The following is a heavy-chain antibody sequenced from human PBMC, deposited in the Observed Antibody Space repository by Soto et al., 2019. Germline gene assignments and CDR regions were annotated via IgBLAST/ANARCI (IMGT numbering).Heavy chain of an antibody. J-gene: IGHJ4*02. CDR3: ARQAILWFGDPTPLFDY. CDR1: GGSISSSSYY. V-gene: IGHV4-39*01. CDR2: IYYSGST. Sequence: QLQLQESGPGLVKPSETLSLTCTVSGGSISSSSYYWGWIRQPPGKGLEWIGSIYYSGSTYYNPSLKSRVTISVDTSKNQFSLKLSSVTAADTAVYYCARQAILWFGDPTPLFDYWGQGTLVTVSS. D-gene: IGHD3-10*01.